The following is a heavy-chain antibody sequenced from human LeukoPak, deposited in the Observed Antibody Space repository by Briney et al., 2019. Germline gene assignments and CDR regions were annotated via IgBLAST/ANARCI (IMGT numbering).Heavy chain of an antibody. J-gene: IGHJ4*02. CDR2: IYCSGST. CDR1: GGSISSYY. CDR3: ARHGPYDYFDY. Sequence: SETLSLTRTVSGGSISSYYWSWIRQPPGKGLEWIGYIYCSGSTNYNPSLKSRVTISVDTSKNQFSLKLSSVTAADTAVYYCARHGPYDYFDYWGQGTVVTVSS. V-gene: IGHV4-59*08.